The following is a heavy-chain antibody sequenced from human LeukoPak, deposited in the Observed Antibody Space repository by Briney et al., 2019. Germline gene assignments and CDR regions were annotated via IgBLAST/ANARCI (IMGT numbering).Heavy chain of an antibody. D-gene: IGHD2-2*01. CDR2: INPNIGGT. CDR1: GYTFTGYY. V-gene: IGHV1-2*02. J-gene: IGHJ6*02. Sequence: ASVKVSCKASGYTFTGYYMHWVRQAPGQGLEWRGWINPNIGGTNYAQKFQGRVTMTRDTSISTAYMELSRLRSDDTAVYYCARVPLGACSSTSCYYGMDVWGQGTTVTVSS. CDR3: ARVPLGACSSTSCYYGMDV.